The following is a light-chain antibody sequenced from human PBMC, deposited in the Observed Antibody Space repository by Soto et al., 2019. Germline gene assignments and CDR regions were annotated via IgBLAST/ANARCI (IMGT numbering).Light chain of an antibody. Sequence: EIVMTQSPGTLSLSPGERATISCRASQVIGRRTLAWYHQKSGQAPRLLIYGASSRATGIPDRFSGSGSGTDFTLTISRLEPEDFGVYYCQQFGSSIPHTFGQGTKLEIK. J-gene: IGKJ2*01. CDR1: QVIGRRT. V-gene: IGKV3-20*01. CDR3: QQFGSSIPHT. CDR2: GAS.